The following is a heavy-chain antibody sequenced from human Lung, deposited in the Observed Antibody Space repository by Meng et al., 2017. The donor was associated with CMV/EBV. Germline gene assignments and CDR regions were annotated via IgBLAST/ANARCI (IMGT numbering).Heavy chain of an antibody. CDR3: AKSSYNGWSS. J-gene: IGHJ4*01. V-gene: IGHV1-2*06. Sequence: VQLVQSGAEVKRPGASVKISCQASGYSFSGFYLNWARQAPGHGLEWLGRVNPISDDTHLAQKFEGRITVTRGATINTAFMELTRLRPDDTAVYCCAKSSYNGWSSWGPGTLVTVSS. D-gene: IGHD5-12*01. CDR2: VNPISDDT. CDR1: GYSFSGFY.